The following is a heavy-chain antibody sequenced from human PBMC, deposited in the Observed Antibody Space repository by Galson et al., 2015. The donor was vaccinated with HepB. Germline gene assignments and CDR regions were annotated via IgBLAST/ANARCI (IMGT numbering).Heavy chain of an antibody. D-gene: IGHD3-3*01. CDR3: ARDRRSITIFGVVTHDAFDI. CDR1: GYTFTSYA. Sequence: SVKVSCKASGYTFTSYAMHWVRQAPGQRLERMGWINAGNGNTKYSQKFQGRITITRDTSASTAYMELSSLRSEDTAVYYCARDRRSITIFGVVTHDAFDIWGQGTMVTVSS. CDR2: INAGNGNT. J-gene: IGHJ3*02. V-gene: IGHV1-3*01.